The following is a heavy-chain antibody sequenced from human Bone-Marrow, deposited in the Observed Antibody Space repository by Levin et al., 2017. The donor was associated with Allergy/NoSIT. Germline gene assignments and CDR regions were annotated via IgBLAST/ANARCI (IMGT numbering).Heavy chain of an antibody. CDR2: ISDSGSSA. CDR1: GFTFSGYY. CDR3: ARTRGAGPGGHFDL. V-gene: IGHV3-11*01. J-gene: IGHJ4*02. Sequence: KRGESLKISCAASGFTFSGYYMSWIRQAPGKGLEWVSYISDSGSSANDADSVTGRFTISRDNAKNSLYLQMNNLRADDTAVYYCARTRGAGPGGHFDLWGQGTLVTVSS. D-gene: IGHD5-24*01.